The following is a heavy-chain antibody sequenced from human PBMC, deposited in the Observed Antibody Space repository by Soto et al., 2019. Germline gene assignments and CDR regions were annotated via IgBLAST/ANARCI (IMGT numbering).Heavy chain of an antibody. D-gene: IGHD6-6*01. CDR2: IKQDGSEK. CDR1: GFTFSSYA. Sequence: GGSLRLSCAASGFTFSSYAMSWVRQAPGKRLEWVANIKQDGSEKYYVDSVKGRFTISRDNAKNSLYLQMNSLRAEDTAVYYCAREGEQLVPFDYWGQGTLVTVSS. J-gene: IGHJ4*02. V-gene: IGHV3-7*01. CDR3: AREGEQLVPFDY.